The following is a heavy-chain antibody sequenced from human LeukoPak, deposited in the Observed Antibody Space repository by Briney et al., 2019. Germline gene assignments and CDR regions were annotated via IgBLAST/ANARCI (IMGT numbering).Heavy chain of an antibody. Sequence: SETLSLTCTVSGGSISSYYWSWIRQPPGKGLEWIEYIYTSGSTNYNPSLKSRVTISVDTSKNQFSLKLSSVTAADTAVYYCARVDYYGSGSYDYWGKGTLVSVSS. CDR2: IYTSGST. CDR1: GGSISSYY. J-gene: IGHJ4*02. CDR3: ARVDYYGSGSYDY. D-gene: IGHD3-10*01. V-gene: IGHV4-4*09.